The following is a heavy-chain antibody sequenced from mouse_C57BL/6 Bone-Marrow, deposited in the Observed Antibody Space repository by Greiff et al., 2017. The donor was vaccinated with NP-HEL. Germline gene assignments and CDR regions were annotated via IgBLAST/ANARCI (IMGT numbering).Heavy chain of an antibody. J-gene: IGHJ3*01. CDR1: GFSIKDDY. V-gene: IGHV14-4*01. CDR2: IDPENGDT. CDR3: TLWDWFAY. D-gene: IGHD1-1*02. Sequence: VQLQQSGAELVRPGASVKLSCTASGFSIKDDYMHWVKQRPEQGLEWIGWIDPENGDTEYASKFQGKATITADTSSNTAYLQLSSLTSEDTAVYYCTLWDWFAYWGQGTLVTVSA.